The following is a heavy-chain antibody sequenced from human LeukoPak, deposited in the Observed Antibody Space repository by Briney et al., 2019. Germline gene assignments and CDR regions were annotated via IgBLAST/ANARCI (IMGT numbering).Heavy chain of an antibody. Sequence: ASVKVSCKASEGTFSSYTISWVRQAPGQGLEWMGRIIPILGIANYAQKFQGRVTITADKSTSTAYMELSSLRSEDTAVYYCTSSSYANNWFDPWGQGTLVTVSS. CDR1: EGTFSSYT. CDR3: TSSSYANNWFDP. J-gene: IGHJ5*02. V-gene: IGHV1-69*02. D-gene: IGHD3-16*01. CDR2: IIPILGIA.